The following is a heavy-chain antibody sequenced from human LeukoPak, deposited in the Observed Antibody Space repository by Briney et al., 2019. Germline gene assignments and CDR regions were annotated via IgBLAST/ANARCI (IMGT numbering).Heavy chain of an antibody. D-gene: IGHD6-19*01. CDR2: INPNSGGT. CDR1: GYTFTGYY. CDR3: ARVSIAVAGTPFDY. Sequence: ASVKVSCEASGYTFTGYYMHWVRQAPGQGLEWMGWINPNSGGTNYAQKFQGRVTMTRDTSISTAYMELSRLRSDDTAVYYCARVSIAVAGTPFDYWGQGTLVTVSS. J-gene: IGHJ4*02. V-gene: IGHV1-2*02.